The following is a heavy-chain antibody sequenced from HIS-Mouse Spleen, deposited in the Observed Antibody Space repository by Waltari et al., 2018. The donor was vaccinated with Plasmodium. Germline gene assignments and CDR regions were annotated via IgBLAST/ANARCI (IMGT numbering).Heavy chain of an antibody. CDR1: GFHCGSYS. CDR2: ISSSSSYI. D-gene: IGHD6-13*01. Sequence: EVQLVESGGGLVTPGGSLRLSCAASGFHCGSYSMNWVRQAPGKGLEWVSSISSSSSYIYYADSVKGRFTISRDNAKNSLYLQMNSLRAEDTAVYYCARESSSSWYFDYWGQGTLVTVSS. V-gene: IGHV3-21*01. J-gene: IGHJ4*02. CDR3: ARESSSSWYFDY.